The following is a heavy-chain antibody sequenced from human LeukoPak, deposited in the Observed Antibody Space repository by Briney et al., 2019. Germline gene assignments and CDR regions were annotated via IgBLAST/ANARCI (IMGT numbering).Heavy chain of an antibody. CDR1: GVSVSTYY. J-gene: IGHJ4*02. D-gene: IGHD6-19*01. Sequence: SETLSLTCTVSGVSVSTYYWGWIRQPPGKGLEWIASFFYGGNSYYSPALKSRVTMPVDTSKNQFSLKLNSVTAADTAVYFCARLSLLRAVADYWGQGMLVTVSS. V-gene: IGHV4-39*01. CDR3: ARLSLLRAVADY. CDR2: FFYGGNS.